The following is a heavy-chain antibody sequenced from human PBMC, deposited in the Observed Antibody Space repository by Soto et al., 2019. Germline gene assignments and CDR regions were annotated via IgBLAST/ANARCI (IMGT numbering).Heavy chain of an antibody. J-gene: IGHJ6*04. V-gene: IGHV3-23*01. CDR2: ISVSVGST. CDR1: GFTFSSYA. Sequence: WGSLRLSCAASGFTFSSYAMSWVRQAPGKGLEWVSAISVSVGSTYYADSVKGRFTISRDNSKNTLYLQMNSLRAEDTAVYYCAILGDYYDSSNRDYYYGREVWGDGKTVIVSA. D-gene: IGHD3-22*01. CDR3: AILGDYYDSSNRDYYYGREV.